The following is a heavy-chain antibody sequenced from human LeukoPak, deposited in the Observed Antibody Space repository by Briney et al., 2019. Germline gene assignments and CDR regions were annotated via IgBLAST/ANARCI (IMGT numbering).Heavy chain of an antibody. CDR3: ARDRVGQQLVGRKYYYYYMDV. CDR1: GGSFSAYY. J-gene: IGHJ6*03. CDR2: VNHSGST. V-gene: IGHV4-34*01. D-gene: IGHD6-13*01. Sequence: SATLSLTCAVYGGSFSAYYWSWIRQPPGKGLEWIGEVNHSGSTNFNPSLKSRVTISVDTSKNQFSLKLRSVTAADTAVYYCARDRVGQQLVGRKYYYYYMDVWGKGTTVTISS.